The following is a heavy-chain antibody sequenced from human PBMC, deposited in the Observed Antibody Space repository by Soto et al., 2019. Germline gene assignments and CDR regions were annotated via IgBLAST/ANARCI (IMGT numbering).Heavy chain of an antibody. CDR3: ARGSPVLAAAGPYNWFDP. Sequence: SETLSLTCTVSGGSISSYYWSWIRQPPGKGLEWIGYIYYSGSTNYNPSLKSRVTISVDTSKNQFSLKLSSVTAADTAVYYCARGSPVLAAAGPYNWFDPWGQGTLVTVSS. D-gene: IGHD6-13*01. J-gene: IGHJ5*02. V-gene: IGHV4-59*01. CDR2: IYYSGST. CDR1: GGSISSYY.